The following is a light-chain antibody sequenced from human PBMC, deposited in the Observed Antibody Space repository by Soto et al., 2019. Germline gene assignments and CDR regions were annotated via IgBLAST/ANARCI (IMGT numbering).Light chain of an antibody. Sequence: QSALTQPRSVSGSPGQSVTISCTGTSSDVGGYNYVSWYQQHPGKAPKVMIYDVSERPSGVPDRFSGSKSGKTASLTISGLQAEDEADYYCCSYAGSPRYVFGTGTKRTVL. V-gene: IGLV2-11*01. J-gene: IGLJ1*01. CDR1: SSDVGGYNY. CDR2: DVS. CDR3: CSYAGSPRYV.